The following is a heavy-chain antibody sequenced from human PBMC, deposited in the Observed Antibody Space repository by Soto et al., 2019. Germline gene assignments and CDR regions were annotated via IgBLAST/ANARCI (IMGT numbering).Heavy chain of an antibody. J-gene: IGHJ4*02. CDR3: ARDRRGLRIYQFDN. CDR1: GYNFPDHY. V-gene: IGHV1-2*02. D-gene: IGHD2-2*01. CDR2: INPNSGGT. Sequence: ASVKFSCKASGYNFPDHYIHWVRQAPGQGLEWMGWINPNSGGTNYALKYQGRVTMTRDTSISTVYMELSRLTSDDSAVYFCARDRRGLRIYQFDNWGQGTLVTVSS.